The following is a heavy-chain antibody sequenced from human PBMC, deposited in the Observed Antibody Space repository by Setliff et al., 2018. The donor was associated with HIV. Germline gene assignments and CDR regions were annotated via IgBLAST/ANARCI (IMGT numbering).Heavy chain of an antibody. D-gene: IGHD5-18*01. CDR3: ARGGVRGYSYGEAFDI. V-gene: IGHV1-69*13. CDR1: GGSFNTYA. Sequence: VASVKVSCKTCGGSFNTYAINWVRQAPGQGLEWMGGIISIFDKANHAQKFHGRLTITADDSTRTVYMELNSLGSGDTAVYYCARGGVRGYSYGEAFDIWGQGTLVTVSS. CDR2: IISIFDKA. J-gene: IGHJ3*02.